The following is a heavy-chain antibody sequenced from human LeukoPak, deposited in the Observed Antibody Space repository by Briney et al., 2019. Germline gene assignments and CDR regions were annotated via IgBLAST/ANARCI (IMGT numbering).Heavy chain of an antibody. D-gene: IGHD3-10*01. CDR1: GFTFDDYA. CDR3: AKDVNFSPSGTFDY. V-gene: IGHV3-9*03. J-gene: IGHJ4*02. CDR2: ISWNSSRR. Sequence: GRSLRLSCAASGFTFDDYAMHWVRQAPAKGLGLVSSISWNSSRRDYADSVRGRFTISRDNAKNSLYLQMNSLRVEDMALYYCAKDVNFSPSGTFDYWGQGTLVTVSS.